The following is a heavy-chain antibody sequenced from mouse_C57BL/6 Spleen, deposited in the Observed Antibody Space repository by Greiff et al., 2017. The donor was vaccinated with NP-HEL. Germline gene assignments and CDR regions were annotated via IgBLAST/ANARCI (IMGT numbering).Heavy chain of an antibody. D-gene: IGHD1-1*01. Sequence: EVKLVESGTVLARPGASVKMSCKTSGYTFTSYWMHWVKQRPGQGLEWIGAIYPGNSDTSYNQKFKGKAKLTAVTSASTAYMELSSLTNEDSAVYYCTRRGTTVAPYFDYWGQGTTLTVSS. CDR1: GYTFTSYW. CDR3: TRRGTTVAPYFDY. J-gene: IGHJ2*01. V-gene: IGHV1-5*01. CDR2: IYPGNSDT.